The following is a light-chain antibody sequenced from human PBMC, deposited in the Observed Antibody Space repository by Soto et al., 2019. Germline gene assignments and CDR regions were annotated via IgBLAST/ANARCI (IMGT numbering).Light chain of an antibody. CDR3: QHYNNWPPWT. Sequence: EIVMTQSPATLSVSPGERATLSCRASQSVSPNLAWYQQKPGQAPRLLIYGASTRATGIPARFSGSGSGTEFTLTISSLQSEDFAVYYCQHYNNWPPWTFGQGTKVEIK. CDR1: QSVSPN. J-gene: IGKJ1*01. V-gene: IGKV3-15*01. CDR2: GAS.